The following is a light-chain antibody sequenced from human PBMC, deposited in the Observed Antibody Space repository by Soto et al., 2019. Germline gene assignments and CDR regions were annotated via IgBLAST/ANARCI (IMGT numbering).Light chain of an antibody. V-gene: IGKV1-39*01. CDR2: AAF. J-gene: IGKJ5*01. CDR3: QQSYRTPIT. Sequence: DIQLTQSPSPLSASVGDRVAITCLASQSISTYLNWYQQKPGKAPKVLIYAAFNLQSGVPPRFSGSGSGTDFTLTISSLQPEDVATYFCQQSYRTPITFGQGTRLEIK. CDR1: QSISTY.